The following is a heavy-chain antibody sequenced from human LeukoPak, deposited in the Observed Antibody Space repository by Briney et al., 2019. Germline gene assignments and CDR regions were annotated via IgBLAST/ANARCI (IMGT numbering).Heavy chain of an antibody. Sequence: GGSLRLSCAASGFAFSSYSMNWVRQAPGKGLEWVSSISSSSNYIYYADSVKGRFTISRDNAKNSLYLQMNSLRAEDTAVYYCARDWIAAAGDAFDIWGQGTMVTVSS. D-gene: IGHD6-13*01. V-gene: IGHV3-21*01. J-gene: IGHJ3*02. CDR2: ISSSSNYI. CDR1: GFAFSSYS. CDR3: ARDWIAAAGDAFDI.